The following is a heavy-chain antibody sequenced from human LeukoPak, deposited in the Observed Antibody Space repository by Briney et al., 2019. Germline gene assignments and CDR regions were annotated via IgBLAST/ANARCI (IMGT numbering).Heavy chain of an antibody. CDR2: IKSKTDGGTT. J-gene: IGHJ4*02. CDR3: TRDQTPYY. Sequence: GGSLRLSCAASGFTVNNAWMSWVRQAPGKGLEWVGRIKSKTDGGTTDYAALVKGRFTISRDDSKNMLYLQMNSLKTEDTAVYYCTRDQTPYYWGQGTLVTVSS. CDR1: GFTVNNAW. V-gene: IGHV3-15*01.